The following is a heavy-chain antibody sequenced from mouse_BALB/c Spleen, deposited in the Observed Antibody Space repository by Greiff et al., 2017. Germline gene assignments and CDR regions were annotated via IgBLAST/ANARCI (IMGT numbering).Heavy chain of an antibody. CDR3: ARSDRYDAAWFAY. CDR2: ISSGSSTI. D-gene: IGHD2-14*01. Sequence: EVMLVESGGGLVQPGGSRKLSCAASGFTFSSFGMHWVRQAPEKGLEWVAYISSGSSTIYYADTVKGRFTISRDNPKNTLFLQMTSLRSEDTAMYDCARSDRYDAAWFAYWGQGTLVTVSA. V-gene: IGHV5-17*02. CDR1: GFTFSSFG. J-gene: IGHJ3*01.